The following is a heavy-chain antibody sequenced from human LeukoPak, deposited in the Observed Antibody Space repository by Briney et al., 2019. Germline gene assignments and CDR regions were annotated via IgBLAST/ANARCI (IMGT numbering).Heavy chain of an antibody. CDR1: GGTFSSNG. J-gene: IGHJ5*02. CDR2: SIPILGTT. V-gene: IGHV1-69*13. D-gene: IGHD1-14*01. CDR3: ARDPNRAEADNQYNWFDL. Sequence: ASVKVSCKASGGTFSSNGIGWLRQAPGRGLEWMGGSIPILGTTSYAQKFQGRVTITADESTSTAYMELRGLKSEDTAIYYCARDPNRAEADNQYNWFDLWGQGTLVTVSS.